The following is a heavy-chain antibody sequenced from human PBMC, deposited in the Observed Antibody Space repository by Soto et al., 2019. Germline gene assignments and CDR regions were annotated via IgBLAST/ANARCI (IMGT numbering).Heavy chain of an antibody. CDR3: TRRVDPHGSYYDYYYYYGMDV. D-gene: IGHD3-10*01. V-gene: IGHV3-73*02. J-gene: IGHJ6*02. Sequence: VQLVESGGGLVQPGGSLKLSCAASGFTFSGSAMHWVRQASGKGLEWVGRIRSKANSYATAYAASVKGRFTISRDDSKNTAYLQMNSLKTEDTAVYYCTRRVDPHGSYYDYYYYYGMDVWGQGTTVTVSS. CDR2: IRSKANSYAT. CDR1: GFTFSGSA.